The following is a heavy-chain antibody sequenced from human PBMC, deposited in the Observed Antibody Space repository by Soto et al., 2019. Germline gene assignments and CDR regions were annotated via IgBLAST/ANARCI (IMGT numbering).Heavy chain of an antibody. CDR1: GGSLSGNF. CDR3: ARSPQRINLARGLLGSWFDS. CDR2: VKQSGST. D-gene: IGHD3-10*01. V-gene: IGHV4-34*01. J-gene: IGHJ5*01. Sequence: SETLSLTCAVYGGSLSGNFWGWIRQPPGKGLEWIGEVKQSGSTNYNPSLKSRVTISVDTSRSQISLKVNSVTAADTAVYYCARSPQRINLARGLLGSWFDSWPQGIPVTVS.